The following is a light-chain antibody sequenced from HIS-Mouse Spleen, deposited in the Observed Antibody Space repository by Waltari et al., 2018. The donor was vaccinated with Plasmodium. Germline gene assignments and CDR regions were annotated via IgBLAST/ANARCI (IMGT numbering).Light chain of an antibody. CDR1: QGISSW. CDR2: AAS. CDR3: QQANSFPPLT. Sequence: DIQMTQPPSSVSASVGARVTITCRASQGISSWLALYQQKSGKAPKLLIYAASSLQSGVPSRFSGSGSGTDFTLTISSLQPEDFATYYCQQANSFPPLTFGGGTKVEIK. V-gene: IGKV1-12*01. J-gene: IGKJ4*01.